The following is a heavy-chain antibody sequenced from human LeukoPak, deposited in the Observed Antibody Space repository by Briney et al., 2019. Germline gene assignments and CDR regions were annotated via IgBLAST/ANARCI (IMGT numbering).Heavy chain of an antibody. V-gene: IGHV1-2*04. CDR1: GYTFTGYY. CDR2: INPNSGGT. D-gene: IGHD2-2*01. Sequence: ASVKVSCKASGYTFTGYYMHWVRQAPGQGLEWMGWINPNSGGTNYAQKFQGWVTMTRDTSISTAYMELSRLRSDDTAVYYCAGCGYCSSTSCSRGAFDIWGQGTMVTVSS. J-gene: IGHJ3*02. CDR3: AGCGYCSSTSCSRGAFDI.